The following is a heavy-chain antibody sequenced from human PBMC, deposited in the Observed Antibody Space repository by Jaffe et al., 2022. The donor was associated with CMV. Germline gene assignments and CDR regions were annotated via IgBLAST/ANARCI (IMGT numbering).Heavy chain of an antibody. V-gene: IGHV1-69*01. CDR2: IIPIFGTA. CDR3: ARDAEWELPYYYYGMDV. CDR1: GGTFSSYA. Sequence: QVQLVQSGAEVKKPGSSVKVSCKASGGTFSSYAISWVRQAPGQGLEWMGGIIPIFGTANYAQKFQGRVTITADESTSTAYMELSSLRSEDTAVYYCARDAEWELPYYYYGMDVWGQGTTVTVSS. D-gene: IGHD1-26*01. J-gene: IGHJ6*02.